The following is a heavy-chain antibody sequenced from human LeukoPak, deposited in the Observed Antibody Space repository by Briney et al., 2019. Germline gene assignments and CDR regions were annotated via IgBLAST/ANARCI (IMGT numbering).Heavy chain of an antibody. CDR2: IYYTGST. J-gene: IGHJ6*02. V-gene: IGHV4-39*01. CDR1: GGSISSISYY. D-gene: IGHD6-25*01. CDR3: ASLPGGFYGMDV. Sequence: ASETLSLTCTISGGSISSISYYWGWIRQPPGKGLEWIGSIYYTGSTYYNPSLKSRVTVSVDTSKNQFSLNLRSVTAADTAVYYCASLPGGFYGMDVWGQGTTVTVSS.